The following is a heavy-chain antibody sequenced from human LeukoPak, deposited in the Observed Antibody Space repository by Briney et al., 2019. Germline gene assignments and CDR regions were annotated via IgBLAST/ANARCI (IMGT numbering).Heavy chain of an antibody. CDR1: GGSISSGSYY. D-gene: IGHD4-17*01. Sequence: SQTLSLACTVSGGSISSGSYYWSWIRQPPGKGLEWIGYIYYSGSTNYNPSLKSRVTISVDTSKNQFSLKLSSVTAADTAVYYCARRTPAYGDYGEEQDAFDIWGQGTMVTVSS. CDR3: ARRTPAYGDYGEEQDAFDI. V-gene: IGHV4-61*01. J-gene: IGHJ3*02. CDR2: IYYSGST.